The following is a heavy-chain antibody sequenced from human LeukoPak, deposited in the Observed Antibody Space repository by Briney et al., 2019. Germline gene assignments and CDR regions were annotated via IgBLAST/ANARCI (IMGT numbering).Heavy chain of an antibody. Sequence: ASVTVSCKASGYTFTGYYMPWVRQAPGQGLEWMGWINPNSGGTNYAQKFQGRVTMTRDTSIGTAYMELSRLRSDDTAVYYCARGAVATTGYWGQGTLVTVSS. J-gene: IGHJ4*02. CDR1: GYTFTGYY. V-gene: IGHV1-2*02. CDR3: ARGAVATTGY. CDR2: INPNSGGT. D-gene: IGHD5-12*01.